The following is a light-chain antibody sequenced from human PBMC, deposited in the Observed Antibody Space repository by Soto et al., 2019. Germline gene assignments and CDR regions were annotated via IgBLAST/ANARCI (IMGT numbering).Light chain of an antibody. CDR1: QSISSW. V-gene: IGKV1-5*03. CDR2: KAS. Sequence: DIQMTQSPSTLSASVGDRVTITCRASQSISSWLAWYQQKPGKAPKLLIYKASSLESGVPSRFSGSGSGTEFTLTISSLQPDDFATYYCQQYKNYWTFGQGNKVEIK. CDR3: QQYKNYWT. J-gene: IGKJ1*01.